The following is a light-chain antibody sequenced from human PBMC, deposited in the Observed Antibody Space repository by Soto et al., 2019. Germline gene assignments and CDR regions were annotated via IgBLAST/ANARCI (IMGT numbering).Light chain of an antibody. Sequence: QSVLTQPRSASGTPGQRVTISCSGSSSNIGSNTVNWYQQLPGTAPKLLIYSNNQRPSGVPDRFSGSKSGTSASLAISGLQSEDEADYYCAAWDDSLNGPVVFGGGTKVTVL. J-gene: IGLJ2*01. CDR3: AAWDDSLNGPVV. CDR2: SNN. CDR1: SSNIGSNT. V-gene: IGLV1-44*01.